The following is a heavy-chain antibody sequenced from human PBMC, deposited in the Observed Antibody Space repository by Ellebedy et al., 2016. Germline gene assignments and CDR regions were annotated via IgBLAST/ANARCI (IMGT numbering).Heavy chain of an antibody. V-gene: IGHV4-59*12. J-gene: IGHJ4*02. CDR3: ARGQVVPQDY. CDR1: GGSISSYY. CDR2: IYYSGST. D-gene: IGHD6-13*01. Sequence: SETLSLTXTVSGGSISSYYWSWIRQPPGKGLEWIGYIYYSGSTNYNPSLKSRVTISVDTSKNQFSLKLSSVTAADTAVYYCARGQVVPQDYWGQGTLVTVSS.